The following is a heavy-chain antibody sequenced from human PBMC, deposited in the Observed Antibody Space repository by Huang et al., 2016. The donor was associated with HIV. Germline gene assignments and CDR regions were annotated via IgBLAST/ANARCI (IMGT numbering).Heavy chain of an antibody. V-gene: IGHV2-70*15. D-gene: IGHD3-10*01. Sequence: QVTLRESGPALVKPTQTLTLTCTFSGFSLSVSGMSVSWIRQPPGKSLAWLARIDWDDDKHYPPSLKTRLSVSKNTSRDQVVLKMTNLDPVDTATYYWARIRVVRGVLPFYYMDVWGKGTTVTVSS. CDR2: IDWDDDK. CDR3: ARIRVVRGVLPFYYMDV. CDR1: GFSLSVSGMS. J-gene: IGHJ6*03.